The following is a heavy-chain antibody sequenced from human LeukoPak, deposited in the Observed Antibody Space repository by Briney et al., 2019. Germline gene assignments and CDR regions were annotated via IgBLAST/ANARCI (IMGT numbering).Heavy chain of an antibody. CDR3: ARAGTAMDVDY. V-gene: IGHV3-11*05. J-gene: IGHJ4*02. Sequence: NGGGSLRLSCAASGFRFSDYYMSWIRQAPGKGLEWVSYISSGGSYANYADSVKGRFTISRDNAKNSLYLQMNSLRAEDTAVYYCARAGTAMDVDYWGQGTLVTVSS. CDR1: GFRFSDYY. CDR2: ISSGGSYA. D-gene: IGHD5-18*01.